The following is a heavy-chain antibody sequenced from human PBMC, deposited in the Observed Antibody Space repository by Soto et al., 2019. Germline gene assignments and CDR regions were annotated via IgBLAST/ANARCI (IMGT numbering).Heavy chain of an antibody. CDR2: IYYSGST. J-gene: IGHJ5*02. CDR3: ARERPVESKGDWFDP. V-gene: IGHV4-31*03. D-gene: IGHD3-3*01. CDR1: GGSISSGGYY. Sequence: SETLSLTCTVSGGSISSGGYYWSWIRQHPGKGLEWIGYIYYSGSTYYNPSLKSRVTISVDTSKNQFSLKLSSVTAADTAVYYCARERPVESKGDWFDPWGQGTLVTVSS.